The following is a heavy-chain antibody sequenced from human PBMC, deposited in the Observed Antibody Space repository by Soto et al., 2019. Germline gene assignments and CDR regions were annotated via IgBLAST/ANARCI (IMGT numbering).Heavy chain of an antibody. Sequence: PSETLSLTCTVSGGSISSSGYYWGWIRQPPGKGLEWIGSIYYSGSTYYNPSLKSRVTISVDTSKNQFSLKLSSVTAADTAVYYCARRPVENGMDVWGQGTTVTVSS. J-gene: IGHJ6*02. CDR3: ARRPVENGMDV. V-gene: IGHV4-39*01. CDR2: IYYSGST. CDR1: GGSISSSGYY.